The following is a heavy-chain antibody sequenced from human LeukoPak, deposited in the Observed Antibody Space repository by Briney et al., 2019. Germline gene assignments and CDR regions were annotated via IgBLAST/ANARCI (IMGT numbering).Heavy chain of an antibody. CDR1: GYSISSGYY. CDR3: ARHIRGYCSSTSCGLDY. J-gene: IGHJ4*02. CDR2: ICHSGST. Sequence: SETLSLTCAVSGYSISSGYYWGWIRQPPGKGLEWIGSICHSGSTYYNPSLKSRVTISVDTSKNQFSLKLSSVTAADTAVYYCARHIRGYCSSTSCGLDYWGQGTLVTVSS. V-gene: IGHV4-38-2*01. D-gene: IGHD2-2*01.